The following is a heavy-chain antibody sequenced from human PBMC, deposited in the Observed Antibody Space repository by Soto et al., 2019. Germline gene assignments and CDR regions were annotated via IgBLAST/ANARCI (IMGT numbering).Heavy chain of an antibody. CDR1: GASISSHY. CDR2: VAHTGIT. J-gene: IGHJ5*02. V-gene: IGHV4-59*11. Sequence: QVQLQESGPGLVKPSETLSLTCNVSGASISSHYWSWLRQAPGKGPEWIGYVAHTGITQYSPSLKSRVTMSAATSRNQGSLTLSSVTAVDPAVYYCPRDGGDLGSSWDAKSFDPWGQGTLVTVSS. CDR3: PRDGGDLGSSWDAKSFDP. D-gene: IGHD6-13*01.